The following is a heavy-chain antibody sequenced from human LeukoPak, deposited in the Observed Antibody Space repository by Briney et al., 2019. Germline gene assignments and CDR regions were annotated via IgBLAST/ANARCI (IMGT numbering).Heavy chain of an antibody. J-gene: IGHJ4*02. Sequence: SETLSLTCAVYGGSFSGYYWSWLRQPPGKGLEWIGEINHSGSTNYNPSLKSRVTISLDKSKNQFSLKLNSVPAADTAVYYCARVGALGGHDFWGQGSLVTVSS. CDR3: ARVGALGGHDF. CDR1: GGSFSGYY. V-gene: IGHV4-34*01. CDR2: INHSGST. D-gene: IGHD1-26*01.